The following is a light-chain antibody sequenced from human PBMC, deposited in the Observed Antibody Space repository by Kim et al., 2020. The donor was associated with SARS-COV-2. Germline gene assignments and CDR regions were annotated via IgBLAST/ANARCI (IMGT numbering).Light chain of an antibody. CDR3: QEYGSSPRGT. Sequence: EVVLTQSPGTLSLSPGERATLSCRASQSVSSKYLAWYRQKPGQNPRLLIYGGSTRATGISDRFSGSGSGTDFTLTITRLEPEDFAVYYCQEYGSSPRGTFGQGTKLEI. J-gene: IGKJ2*02. V-gene: IGKV3-20*01. CDR2: GGS. CDR1: QSVSSKY.